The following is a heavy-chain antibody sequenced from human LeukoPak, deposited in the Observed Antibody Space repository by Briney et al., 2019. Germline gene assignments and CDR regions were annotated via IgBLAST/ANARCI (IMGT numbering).Heavy chain of an antibody. D-gene: IGHD5-12*01. CDR3: ASEGRGYSGYTGDY. CDR1: GFTFSSYS. J-gene: IGHJ4*02. V-gene: IGHV3-21*01. CDR2: ISSSSSYI. Sequence: GGSLRLSCAASGFTFSSYSMNWVRQAPGKGLEWVSSISSSSSYIYYADSVKGRFTISRDNAKNSLYLQMNSLRAEDTAVYYCASEGRGYSGYTGDYWGQGTLVTVSS.